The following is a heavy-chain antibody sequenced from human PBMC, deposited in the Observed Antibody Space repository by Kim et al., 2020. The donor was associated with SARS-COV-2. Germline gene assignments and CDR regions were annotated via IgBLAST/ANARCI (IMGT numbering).Heavy chain of an antibody. CDR1: GYTFTSYY. Sequence: ASVKVSCKASGYTFTSYYMHWVRQAPGQGLEWMGIINPSGGSTSYAQKFQGRVTMTRDTSTSTVYMELSSLRSEDTAVYYCAREPNWNDAPGGMDAWGQGTTVTVSS. D-gene: IGHD1-1*01. CDR3: AREPNWNDAPGGMDA. J-gene: IGHJ6*02. V-gene: IGHV1-46*01. CDR2: INPSGGST.